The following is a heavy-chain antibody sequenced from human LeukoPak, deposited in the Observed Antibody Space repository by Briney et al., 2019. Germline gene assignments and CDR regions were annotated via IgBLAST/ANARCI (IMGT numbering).Heavy chain of an antibody. CDR3: ARLGPAGNNPYYYYYSMDV. V-gene: IGHV4-34*01. D-gene: IGHD6-19*01. Sequence: PSETLSLTCAVYGGSFSGYYWSWIRQPPGKGLEWIGEINHSGSTNYNPSLKSRVTISVDTSKNQFSLKLSSVTAADTAVYYCARLGPAGNNPYYYYYSMDVWGQGTTVTVSS. CDR2: INHSGST. J-gene: IGHJ6*02. CDR1: GGSFSGYY.